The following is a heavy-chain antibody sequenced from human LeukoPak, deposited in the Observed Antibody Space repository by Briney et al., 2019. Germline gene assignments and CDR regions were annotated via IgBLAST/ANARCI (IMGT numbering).Heavy chain of an antibody. D-gene: IGHD3-16*01. CDR2: IKQDGSEK. Sequence: GGSLRLSCAASGFTFSSYWMSWARQAPGKGLEWVANIKQDGSEKYYVDSVKGRFTISRDNSKNTLYLQMGSLRAEDMAVYYCASNLREAFDIWGQGTMVTVSS. J-gene: IGHJ3*02. V-gene: IGHV3-7*01. CDR3: ASNLREAFDI. CDR1: GFTFSSYW.